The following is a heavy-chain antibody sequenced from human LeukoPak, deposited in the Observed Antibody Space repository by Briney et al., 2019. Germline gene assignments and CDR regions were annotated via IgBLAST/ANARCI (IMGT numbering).Heavy chain of an antibody. CDR1: GGSISSSSCY. V-gene: IGHV4-39*07. D-gene: IGHD2-21*02. CDR2: IYYSGST. J-gene: IGHJ4*02. CDR3: ARVGRGDCGGDCYPSNFDY. Sequence: SETLSLTCTVSGGSISSSSCYWGWIRQPPGKGLEWIGSIYYSGSTYYNPSLKSRVTISVDTSKNQFSLKLSSVTAADTAVYYCARVGRGDCGGDCYPSNFDYWGQGTLVTVSS.